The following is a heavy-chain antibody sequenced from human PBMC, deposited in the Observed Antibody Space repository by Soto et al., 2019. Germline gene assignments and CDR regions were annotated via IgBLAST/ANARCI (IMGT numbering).Heavy chain of an antibody. D-gene: IGHD1-1*01. CDR2: ISYDGTDE. CDR1: GFSFSSYG. J-gene: IGHJ4*02. Sequence: QVQLVESGGGVVQPGRSLRLSCAASGFSFSSYGMHWVRQAPGKGLEWVAMISYDGTDEYYADSVKGRFTNSRDNSKNAVYLQMNSLRAEDTAVYYCAKPESDWNDHLDYWGQGTLVTVSS. V-gene: IGHV3-30*18. CDR3: AKPESDWNDHLDY.